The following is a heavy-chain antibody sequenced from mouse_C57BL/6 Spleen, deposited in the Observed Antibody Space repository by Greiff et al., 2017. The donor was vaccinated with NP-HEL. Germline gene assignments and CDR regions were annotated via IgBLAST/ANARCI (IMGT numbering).Heavy chain of an antibody. J-gene: IGHJ2*01. V-gene: IGHV1-81*01. D-gene: IGHD2-3*01. CDR2: IYPRSGNT. Sequence: QVQLKQSGAELARPGASVKLSCKASGYTFTSYGISWVKQRTGQGLEWIGEIYPRSGNTYYNEKFKGKATLTADKSSSTAYMELRSLTSEDSAVYFCARRGNDGYYGYWGQGTTLTVSS. CDR1: GYTFTSYG. CDR3: ARRGNDGYYGY.